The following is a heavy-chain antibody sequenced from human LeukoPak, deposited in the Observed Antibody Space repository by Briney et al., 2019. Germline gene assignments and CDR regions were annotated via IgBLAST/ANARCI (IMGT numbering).Heavy chain of an antibody. Sequence: PGGSLRLSCAASGFTFSSYWMSWVRQAPGKGLEWVANIKQDGSENYYVDSVKGRFTISRDNAKNSLYLQMNSLRAEDTAVYYCARATYPVDIVVVVAATVYFDYWGQGTLVTVSS. J-gene: IGHJ4*02. CDR3: ARATYPVDIVVVVAATVYFDY. CDR1: GFTFSSYW. V-gene: IGHV3-7*01. D-gene: IGHD2-15*01. CDR2: IKQDGSEN.